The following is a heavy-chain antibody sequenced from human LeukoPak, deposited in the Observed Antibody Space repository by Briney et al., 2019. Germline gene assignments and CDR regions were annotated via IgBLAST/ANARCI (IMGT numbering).Heavy chain of an antibody. Sequence: SVKVSCKASGGTFSSYAISWVRQAPGQGLEWMGGIIPIFGTANYAQKFQGRVTITADESTSTAYMELSSLRSEDTAVYYCASDRCDSRGYYFSLGCDDRYFDLWGRGTLVTVSS. CDR2: IIPIFGTA. CDR1: GGTFSSYA. V-gene: IGHV1-69*13. D-gene: IGHD3-22*01. J-gene: IGHJ2*01. CDR3: ASDRCDSRGYYFSLGCDDRYFDL.